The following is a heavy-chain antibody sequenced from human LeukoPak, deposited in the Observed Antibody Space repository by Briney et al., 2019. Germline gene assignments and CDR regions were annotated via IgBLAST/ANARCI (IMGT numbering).Heavy chain of an antibody. J-gene: IGHJ4*02. CDR1: GGSISSDDYY. Sequence: SETLSLTCTVSGGSISSDDYYWSWIRQHPGKGLEWIGYIYYSGSTYCNPSLKSRVTISIDTSKNQFSLKLSSVTAADTAVYYCARAETPRNSYGYLDYWGQGTLVTVSS. CDR3: ARAETPRNSYGYLDY. CDR2: IYYSGST. D-gene: IGHD5-18*01. V-gene: IGHV4-31*03.